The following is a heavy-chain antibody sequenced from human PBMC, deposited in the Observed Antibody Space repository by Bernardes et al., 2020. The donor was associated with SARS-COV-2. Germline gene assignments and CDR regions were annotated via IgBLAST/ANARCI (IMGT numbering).Heavy chain of an antibody. CDR1: GFTFSDYY. CDR2: ISSTGDT. D-gene: IGHD3-22*01. CDR3: ARHYYDTSGYSLESFDI. V-gene: IGHV3-11*06. Sequence: GGSLRLSCAASGFTFSDYYMSWIRQAPGEGLKWVSYISSTGDTSYADTVKGRFTISRDNAKNSLYLQMNSLRAEDRAVYYCARHYYDTSGYSLESFDIWGQGTMVTVSS. J-gene: IGHJ3*02.